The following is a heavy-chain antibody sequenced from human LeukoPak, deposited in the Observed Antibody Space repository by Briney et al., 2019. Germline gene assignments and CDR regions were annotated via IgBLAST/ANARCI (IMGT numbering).Heavy chain of an antibody. CDR1: GFTFTSYA. CDR2: IGGSGGST. CDR3: AKVETAAAATLRGFDY. V-gene: IGHV3-23*01. J-gene: IGHJ4*02. D-gene: IGHD6-13*01. Sequence: EGSLRLSCAASGFTFTSYAMSPVRQAPGKGVEWVSSIGGSGGSTYYADSVKGRFTISRDNSKNTLYLQMNSLRAEDTAVYYCAKVETAAAATLRGFDYWGQGTLVTVSS.